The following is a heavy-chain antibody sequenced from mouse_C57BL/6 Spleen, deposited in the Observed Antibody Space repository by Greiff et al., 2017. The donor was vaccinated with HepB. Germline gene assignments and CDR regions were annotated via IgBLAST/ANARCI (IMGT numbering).Heavy chain of an antibody. CDR1: GYTFTSYW. J-gene: IGHJ1*03. CDR2: IYPGSGST. Sequence: QVQLQQPGAELVKPGASVKMSCKASGYTFTSYWITWVKQRPGQGLEWIGDIYPGSGSTNYNEKFKSKATLTVDTSASTAYMQLSSLTSEDSAVYYCARGGYYYGTPWYFDVWGTGTTVTVSS. V-gene: IGHV1-55*01. D-gene: IGHD1-1*01. CDR3: ARGGYYYGTPWYFDV.